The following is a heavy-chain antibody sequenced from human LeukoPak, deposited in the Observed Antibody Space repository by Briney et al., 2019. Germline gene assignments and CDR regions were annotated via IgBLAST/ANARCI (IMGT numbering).Heavy chain of an antibody. J-gene: IGHJ4*02. V-gene: IGHV4-34*01. CDR2: INHSGST. CDR3: ARRGRGIAARLDY. D-gene: IGHD6-6*01. CDR1: GGSFSGYY. Sequence: SETLSLTCAVYGGSFSGYYWSWIRQPPGKGLEWIGEINHSGSTNYNPSLKSRVTISVDTSKNQFSLKLSSVTAADTAVYYCARRGRGIAARLDYWGQGTLVTVSS.